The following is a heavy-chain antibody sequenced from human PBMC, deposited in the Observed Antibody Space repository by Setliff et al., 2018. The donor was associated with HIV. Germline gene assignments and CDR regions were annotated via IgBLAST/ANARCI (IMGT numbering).Heavy chain of an antibody. CDR1: GYTFTNSD. CDR3: VKDSLMGWNDPDLFAFDM. CDR2: MSPNSGHT. J-gene: IGHJ3*02. D-gene: IGHD1-1*01. V-gene: IGHV1-8*02. Sequence: ASVKVSCKASGYTFTNSDINWVRQAAGQGLEWLGWMSPNSGHTGYAQKFQGRVTMTRDTSITTAYMEMVSLTSDDTAVYYCVKDSLMGWNDPDLFAFDMWGQGTMVTVSS.